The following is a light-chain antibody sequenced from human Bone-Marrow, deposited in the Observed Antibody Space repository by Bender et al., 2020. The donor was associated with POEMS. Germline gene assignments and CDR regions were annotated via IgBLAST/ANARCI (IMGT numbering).Light chain of an antibody. Sequence: QAVVTQEPSLTVSPGGTVTLTCGSSTGAVTSGHYPYWFQQKPGQASRTLIYDTSNKHSWTPARFSGSLLGGKAALTLSGAQPEDEADYYCLVSYSGAQVFGGGTKLTVL. CDR1: TGAVTSGHY. V-gene: IGLV7-46*01. CDR3: LVSYSGAQV. CDR2: DTS. J-gene: IGLJ3*02.